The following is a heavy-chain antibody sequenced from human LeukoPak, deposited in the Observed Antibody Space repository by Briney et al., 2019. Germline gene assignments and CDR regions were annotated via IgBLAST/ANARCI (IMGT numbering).Heavy chain of an antibody. Sequence: PSETLSLTCIVSGGSISSSSYYWGWIRQPPGKGLEWIGSIYYSGSTNYNPSLKSRVTMSVDTSKNQFSLNLSSVTATDTAVYYCAKVVRYSSSAQGWFDPWGQGTLVTVSS. CDR2: IYYSGST. CDR1: GGSISSSSYY. CDR3: AKVVRYSSSAQGWFDP. D-gene: IGHD6-6*01. V-gene: IGHV4-39*07. J-gene: IGHJ5*02.